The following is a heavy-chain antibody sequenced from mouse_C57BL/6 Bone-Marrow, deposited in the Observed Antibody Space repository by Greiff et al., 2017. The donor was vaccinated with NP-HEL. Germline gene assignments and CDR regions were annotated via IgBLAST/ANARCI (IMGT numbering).Heavy chain of an antibody. Sequence: EVKVVESGGGLVKPGGSLKLSCAASGFTFSSYAMSWVRQTPEKRLEWVATISDGGSYTYYPDNVKGRFTISRDNAKNNLYLQMSHLKSEDTAMYYCARGNGYDAAWFAYWGQGTLVTVSA. CDR3: ARGNGYDAAWFAY. CDR1: GFTFSSYA. V-gene: IGHV5-4*03. D-gene: IGHD2-2*01. CDR2: ISDGGSYT. J-gene: IGHJ3*01.